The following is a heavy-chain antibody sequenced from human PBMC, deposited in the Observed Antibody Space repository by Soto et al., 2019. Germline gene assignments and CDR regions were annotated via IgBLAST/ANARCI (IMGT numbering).Heavy chain of an antibody. CDR2: IERHGNDK. V-gene: IGHV3-7*03. CDR3: ARIRATDYEIDY. Sequence: EVHLEESGGDLVQPGGSLRLSCSASGFIFGFYWMNWVRQAPGKGLEWVANIERHGNDKYYVDSVTGRFTISRDNAQNSLFLQMNNLRAEDTAVYFCARIRATDYEIDYWGQGTLVTVSS. D-gene: IGHD3-22*01. CDR1: GFIFGFYW. J-gene: IGHJ4*02.